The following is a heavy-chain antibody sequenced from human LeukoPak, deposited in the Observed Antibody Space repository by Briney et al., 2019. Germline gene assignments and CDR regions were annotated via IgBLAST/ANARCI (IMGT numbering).Heavy chain of an antibody. CDR3: ARATMAGTYMDV. CDR2: IYYSGST. J-gene: IGHJ6*03. CDR1: GGSISSYY. D-gene: IGHD1-1*01. Sequence: NPSETLSLTCTVSGGSISSYYWSWIRQPPGKGLEWIGYIYYSGSTNYSPSLKSRVTISVDTSKNQFSLKLSSVTAADTAVYYCARATMAGTYMDVWGKGTTVTVSS. V-gene: IGHV4-59*01.